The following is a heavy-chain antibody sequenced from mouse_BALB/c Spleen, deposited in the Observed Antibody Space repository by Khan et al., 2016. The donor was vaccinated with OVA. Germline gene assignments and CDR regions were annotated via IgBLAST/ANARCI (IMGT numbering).Heavy chain of an antibody. CDR1: GYTFTSYD. D-gene: IGHD1-1*01. V-gene: IGHV1-85*01. J-gene: IGHJ1*01. Sequence: QVQLQQSGAELVKPGASVKLSCKASGYTFTSYDINWVRQRPEQGLEWIGWIFPGDGSTKYNEKFKGKATLTSDKSSSKAYMQLRRLTSEDSAVYFYARHCYGSILYLYFDVWGAGTTVTVSA. CDR3: ARHCYGSILYLYFDV. CDR2: IFPGDGST.